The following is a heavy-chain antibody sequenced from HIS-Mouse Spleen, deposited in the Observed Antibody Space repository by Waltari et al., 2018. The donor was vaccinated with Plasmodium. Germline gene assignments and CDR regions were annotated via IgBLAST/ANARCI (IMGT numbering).Heavy chain of an antibody. CDR3: ARAREPDY. CDR1: GFPFISYS. Sequence: EVQLVESGGGLIKPGGSLRLSCAASGFPFISYSMNGVRQAPGKGLEWVSSISSSSSYIYYADSVKGRFTISRDNAKNSLYLQMNSLRAEDTAVYYCARAREPDYWGQGTLVTVSS. J-gene: IGHJ4*02. CDR2: ISSSSSYI. V-gene: IGHV3-21*01.